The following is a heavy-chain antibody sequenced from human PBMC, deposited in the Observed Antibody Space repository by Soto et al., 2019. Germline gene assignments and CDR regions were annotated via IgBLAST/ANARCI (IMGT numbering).Heavy chain of an antibody. Sequence: SVKVSCKASGGTFSSYAISWVRQALGQGLEWMGGIIPIFGTANYAQKFQGRVTITADESTSTAYMELSSLRSEDTAVYYCARDLGSGWENFDYWGQGTLVTVSS. J-gene: IGHJ4*02. CDR3: ARDLGSGWENFDY. CDR1: GGTFSSYA. V-gene: IGHV1-69*13. D-gene: IGHD6-19*01. CDR2: IIPIFGTA.